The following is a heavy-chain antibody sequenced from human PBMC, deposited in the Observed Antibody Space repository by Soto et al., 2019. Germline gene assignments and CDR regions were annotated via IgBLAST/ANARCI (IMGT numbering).Heavy chain of an antibody. CDR3: LRHQRHCNELADQ. CDR1: GFAFVSSW. D-gene: IGHD1-1*01. V-gene: IGHV3-74*01. CDR2: ISQDGAIA. Sequence: VQLVESGGGLVQPGWSLRLSCAASGFAFVSSWMHWVRQAPGKGLVWVSRISQDGAIATQADSVKGRFTISRDNAQNTLFLQMNSLRADDTAFYYCLRHQRHCNELADQWGQGTLVTVSS. J-gene: IGHJ4*02.